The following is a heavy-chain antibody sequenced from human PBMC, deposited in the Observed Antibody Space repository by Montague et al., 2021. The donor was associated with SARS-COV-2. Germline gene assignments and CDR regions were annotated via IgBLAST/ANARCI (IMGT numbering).Heavy chain of an antibody. D-gene: IGHD4-17*01. J-gene: IGHJ4*02. CDR3: SRGFNYGPFDL. CDR2: ITRNGGDT. V-gene: IGHV3-20*04. CDR1: GFTFDDYG. Sequence: SLRLSCAASGFTFDDYGMSWVRQAPGKGLEWVPGITRNGGDTGYGDSVKGRFTISRDNAKNSLYLQMNSLRAEDTALYYCSRGFNYGPFDLWGQGSLVTGPS.